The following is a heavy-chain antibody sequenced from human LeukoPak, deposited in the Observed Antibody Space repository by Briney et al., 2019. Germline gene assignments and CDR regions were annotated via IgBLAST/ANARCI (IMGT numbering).Heavy chain of an antibody. J-gene: IGHJ5*02. Sequence: GESLKISCKTSGYDFSTKWIGWVRQMPGKGLEWMGIIYPSDSITNYNPSFQGHVTMSADTSINTAYLEWRSLKASDTAMYYCARLAPDYADYWFDPWGQGTLVTVSS. D-gene: IGHD4-17*01. CDR2: IYPSDSIT. CDR3: ARLAPDYADYWFDP. V-gene: IGHV5-51*01. CDR1: GYDFSTKW.